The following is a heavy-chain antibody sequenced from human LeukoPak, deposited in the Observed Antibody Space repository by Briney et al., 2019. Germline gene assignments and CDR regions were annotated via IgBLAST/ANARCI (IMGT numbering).Heavy chain of an antibody. J-gene: IGHJ4*02. CDR2: ISSGGSTI. V-gene: IGHV3-48*03. CDR1: GFTFSSYE. D-gene: IGHD2-2*01. CDR3: ARAGTMPYFDH. Sequence: GGSLRLSCAAPGFTFSSYEMNWVRQAPGKGLEWVSYISSGGSTIYYADSVKGRFTISRDNAKNSLYLQMNSLRAEDTAVYYCARAGTMPYFDHWGQGTLVTVSS.